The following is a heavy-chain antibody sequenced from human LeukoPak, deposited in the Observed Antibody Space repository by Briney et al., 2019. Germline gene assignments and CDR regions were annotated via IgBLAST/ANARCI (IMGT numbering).Heavy chain of an antibody. CDR2: INHSGST. D-gene: IGHD3-3*01. Sequence: SETLSLTCTVSGGSISSYYWSWIRQPPGKGLEWIGEINHSGSTNYNPSLKSRVTISVDTSKNQFSLKLSSVTAADTAVYYCARGRAYYDFWSGPRPFDYWGQGTLVTVSS. CDR3: ARGRAYYDFWSGPRPFDY. CDR1: GGSISSYY. V-gene: IGHV4-34*01. J-gene: IGHJ4*02.